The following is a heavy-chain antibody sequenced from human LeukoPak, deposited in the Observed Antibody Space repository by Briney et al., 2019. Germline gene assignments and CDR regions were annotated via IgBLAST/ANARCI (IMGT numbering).Heavy chain of an antibody. CDR3: ATGSNYDFWSGSSRYYYMDV. CDR2: INPSGGST. CDR1: GYTFSGYY. V-gene: IGHV1-46*01. Sequence: GASVKVSCKASGYTFSGYYMHWVRQAPGQGLEWMGMINPSGGSTSYAQKFQGRVTMTRDTSTSTVYMELSSLRSEDTAVYYCATGSNYDFWSGSSRYYYMDVWGKGTTVTVSS. D-gene: IGHD3-3*01. J-gene: IGHJ6*03.